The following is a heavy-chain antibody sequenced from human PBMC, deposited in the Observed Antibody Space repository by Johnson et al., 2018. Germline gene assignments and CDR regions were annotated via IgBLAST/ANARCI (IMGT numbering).Heavy chain of an antibody. J-gene: IGHJ6*02. CDR3: AKDIESYYGMDV. CDR1: GFIFGDYG. Sequence: LVQSGGRVVRPGGSLRLSCVGSGFIFGDYGMSWVRQAPGKGLEWISGINWNSGSVGYADSVRGRFTISRDNANNSLYLQMNSLRAEDTALYYCAKDIESYYGMDVWGQGTTVTVSS. V-gene: IGHV3-20*04. CDR2: INWNSGSV.